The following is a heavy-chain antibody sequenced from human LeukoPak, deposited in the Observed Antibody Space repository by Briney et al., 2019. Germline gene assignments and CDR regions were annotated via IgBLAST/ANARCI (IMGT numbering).Heavy chain of an antibody. J-gene: IGHJ4*02. CDR2: IKSEAYGGTT. D-gene: IGHD3-22*01. Sequence: WGSLRLSCEASGFTFSKAWMSWVRQAPGRGLEWVGRIKSEAYGGTTDYAAPVSGRFTISRDDSRNTLYLQMNGLKAEDTAVYYCTTDYYDSVGYSSYYWGQGTLVTVSS. V-gene: IGHV3-15*01. CDR1: GFTFSKAW. CDR3: TTDYYDSVGYSSYY.